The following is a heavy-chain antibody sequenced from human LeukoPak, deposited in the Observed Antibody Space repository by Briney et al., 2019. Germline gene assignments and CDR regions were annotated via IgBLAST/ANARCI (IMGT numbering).Heavy chain of an antibody. Sequence: ASVKVSCKASGYTFTRYYMHWVRQAPGQGLEWMGIINPSGGSTSYAQKFQGRVTMNRDTSTSRVYMELSSLRSEDTAVYYCVREGQGSADWFDPWGQGTLVTVSS. CDR2: INPSGGST. V-gene: IGHV1-46*01. J-gene: IGHJ5*02. D-gene: IGHD6-25*01. CDR3: VREGQGSADWFDP. CDR1: GYTFTRYY.